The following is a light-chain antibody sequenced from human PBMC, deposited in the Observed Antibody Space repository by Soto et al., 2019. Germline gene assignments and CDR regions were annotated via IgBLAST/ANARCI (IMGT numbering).Light chain of an antibody. CDR1: SSNIGSNY. V-gene: IGLV1-47*01. Sequence: QPVVTQPPSASGTPGQRVTISCSGSSSNIGSNYVYWYQQLPGTAPKLLIYRNNQRPSGVPDRFSGSKSGTSASLAISGLRSEDEADYYCAAWDDSLSGPNWVFGGGTKLTVL. CDR3: AAWDDSLSGPNWV. CDR2: RNN. J-gene: IGLJ3*02.